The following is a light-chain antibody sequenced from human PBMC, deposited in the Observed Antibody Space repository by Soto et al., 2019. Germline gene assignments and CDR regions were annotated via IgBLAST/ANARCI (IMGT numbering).Light chain of an antibody. Sequence: AVLLTQSPSSFSASTGDRATITCRASQDIHNYLAWYQQVPGKAPKLLLYAASILQTGVPSRFSGSGSGTDFTLTIDGLQSEDFATYFCQHYYNYPWTFGQRTTVE. V-gene: IGKV1-8*01. J-gene: IGKJ1*01. CDR2: AAS. CDR3: QHYYNYPWT. CDR1: QDIHNY.